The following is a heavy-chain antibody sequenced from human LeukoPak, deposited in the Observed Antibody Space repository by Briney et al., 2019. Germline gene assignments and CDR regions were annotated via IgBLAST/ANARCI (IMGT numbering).Heavy chain of an antibody. CDR2: ISGSGGST. Sequence: PGGSLRLSCAASGFTFSSYAMSWVSQAPGKGLEWVSAISGSGGSTYYADPVKGRFTISRDNSKNTLYLQMNSLRAEDTAVYYCANEGLPAAISSWFDPWGQGTLVTVSS. D-gene: IGHD2-2*01. CDR1: GFTFSSYA. J-gene: IGHJ5*02. V-gene: IGHV3-23*01. CDR3: ANEGLPAAISSWFDP.